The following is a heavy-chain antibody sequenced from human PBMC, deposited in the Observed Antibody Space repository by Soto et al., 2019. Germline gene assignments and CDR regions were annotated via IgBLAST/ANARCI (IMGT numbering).Heavy chain of an antibody. J-gene: IGHJ3*02. D-gene: IGHD3-10*02. CDR1: GYTFTGYY. Sequence: ASVKASCKASGYTFTGYYMHWVRQAPGQGREGMGWNNPNSGGTNYAQKLQGWVTMTRDTSSSTAYMELSRVSAEDTAVYYCARGILTVPGANDAFDIWGHGTMVTVS. CDR3: ARGILTVPGANDAFDI. V-gene: IGHV1-2*04. CDR2: NNPNSGGT.